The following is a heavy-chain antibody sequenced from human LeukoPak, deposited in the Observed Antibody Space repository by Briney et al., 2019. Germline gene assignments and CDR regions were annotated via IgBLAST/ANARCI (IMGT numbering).Heavy chain of an antibody. CDR3: ARLEAVAGTHFDY. J-gene: IGHJ4*02. CDR1: GGSVGTHY. V-gene: IGHV4-59*02. Sequence: SETLSLTCTVSGGSVGTHYWGWIRQPPGKGLEWIGYIYFSEKTNYNPSLKSRVTISVDTSTNQFSLKLRSVTAADTALYYCARLEAVAGTHFDYWGQGTLVTVSS. CDR2: IYFSEKT. D-gene: IGHD6-19*01.